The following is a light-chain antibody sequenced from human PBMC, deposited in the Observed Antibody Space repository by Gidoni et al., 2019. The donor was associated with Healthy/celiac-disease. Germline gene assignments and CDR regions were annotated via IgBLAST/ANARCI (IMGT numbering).Light chain of an antibody. CDR1: QSVSSY. Sequence: ETVLTQSPATLSLSPGESATLSCRAGQSVSSYLAWYQQKPGQAPSLLIYDASNRATGIPARFSGSGCGTGFTLTISSLEPEDFAVYYCQQRSNWPPLTFGGGTKVEIK. V-gene: IGKV3-11*01. J-gene: IGKJ4*01. CDR2: DAS. CDR3: QQRSNWPPLT.